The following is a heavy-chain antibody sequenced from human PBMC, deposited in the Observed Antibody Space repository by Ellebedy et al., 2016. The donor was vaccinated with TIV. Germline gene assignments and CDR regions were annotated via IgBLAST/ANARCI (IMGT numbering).Heavy chain of an antibody. CDR3: GRAREPGYFAYYYYGMDV. Sequence: GESLKISCTASGFTFSNNAMSWVRQAPGKGLEWVSYITSSGSTIYYADSVKGRFTVARDYAKNSLYLQMNSLRGDDTAVYYCGRAREPGYFAYYYYGMDVWGQGTTVTVSS. V-gene: IGHV3-11*01. J-gene: IGHJ6*02. D-gene: IGHD3-9*01. CDR2: ITSSGSTI. CDR1: GFTFSNNA.